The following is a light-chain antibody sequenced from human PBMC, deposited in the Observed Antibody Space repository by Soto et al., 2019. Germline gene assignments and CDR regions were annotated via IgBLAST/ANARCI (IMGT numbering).Light chain of an antibody. J-gene: IGKJ1*01. V-gene: IGKV3-20*01. CDR1: LSVSGSQ. CDR2: GAS. Sequence: VLTQSRCTLSLSPGLRSTLACRASLSVSGSQLAWYQQKTGQPPRPXIYGASSRAAGIPDRFSGSGYGTDFNLTINRLETEDFAVYYCQQYVTSRRTFGPGTKVDIK. CDR3: QQYVTSRRT.